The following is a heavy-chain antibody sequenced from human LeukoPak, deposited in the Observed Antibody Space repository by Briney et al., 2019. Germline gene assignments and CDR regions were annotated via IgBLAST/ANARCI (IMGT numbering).Heavy chain of an antibody. D-gene: IGHD4/OR15-4a*01. V-gene: IGHV1-46*01. Sequence: ASVKFSCKASGYTFTSYYMHWVRQAPGQGLEWMGIINPSGGSTSYAQKFQGRVTMTRDMSTSTVYMELSSLRSEDTAVYYCAGDPAGLWSLDGWGQGTLVTVSS. CDR3: AGDPAGLWSLDG. J-gene: IGHJ4*02. CDR2: INPSGGST. CDR1: GYTFTSYY.